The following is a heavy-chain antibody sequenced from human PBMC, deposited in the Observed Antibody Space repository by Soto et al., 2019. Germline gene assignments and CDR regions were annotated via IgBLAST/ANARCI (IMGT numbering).Heavy chain of an antibody. CDR3: AQSEVVRAVVINWGFFDY. V-gene: IGHV3-23*01. CDR1: GFTFSSYA. D-gene: IGHD3-10*01. CDR2: ISGSGGST. J-gene: IGHJ4*02. Sequence: PGGSLRLSCAASGFTFSSYAMSWVRQVPGKGLEWVSAISGSGGSTYYADSVKGRFTISRDNSKNTLYLQMNNLKVEDTAVYYCAQSEVVRAVVINWGFFDYWGQGTRVTVS.